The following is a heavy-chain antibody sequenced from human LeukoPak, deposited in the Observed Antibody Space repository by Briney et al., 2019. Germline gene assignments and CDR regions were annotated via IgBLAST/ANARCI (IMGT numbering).Heavy chain of an antibody. Sequence: PSETLSLTCTVSGGSISSSYYWGWIRQPPGKGLEWIGNKYYRGSTYYNPSLKGRVTISVDTSKNQFSLNLTSVTAADTAVYYCARIAGGLYFYYYYMDVWGKGTTVTVSS. J-gene: IGHJ6*03. CDR2: KYYRGST. V-gene: IGHV4-39*07. CDR3: ARIAGGLYFYYYYMDV. CDR1: GGSISSSYY. D-gene: IGHD3-16*01.